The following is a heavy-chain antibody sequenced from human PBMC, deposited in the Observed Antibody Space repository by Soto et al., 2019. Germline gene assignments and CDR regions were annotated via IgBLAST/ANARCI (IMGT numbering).Heavy chain of an antibody. Sequence: EVQLLESGGGLVQPGESLRLSCAASKFTFHNYAMSWVRQAPGKGLEWVSGVSATGETTYYADSVKGRFSISRDNPNNTLHLQMSSLRAEDTAISYCARAHVYDFWIGLLFYGMDVWGQGTTVTVSS. V-gene: IGHV3-23*01. J-gene: IGHJ6*02. D-gene: IGHD3-3*01. CDR1: KFTFHNYA. CDR3: ARAHVYDFWIGLLFYGMDV. CDR2: VSATGETT.